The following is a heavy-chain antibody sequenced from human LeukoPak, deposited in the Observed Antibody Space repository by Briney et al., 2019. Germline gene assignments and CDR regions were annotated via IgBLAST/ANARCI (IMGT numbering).Heavy chain of an antibody. CDR1: GFTFSNYW. CDR2: ISGSGGST. J-gene: IGHJ6*02. V-gene: IGHV3-23*01. Sequence: PGGSLRLSCAAYGFTFSNYWMNWVRQAPGKGLEWVSAISGSGGSTYYADSVKGRFTISRDNSKNTLYLQMNSLRAEDTAVYYCAKPTVTTPYYYGMDVWGQGTTVTVSS. CDR3: AKPTVTTPYYYGMDV. D-gene: IGHD4-17*01.